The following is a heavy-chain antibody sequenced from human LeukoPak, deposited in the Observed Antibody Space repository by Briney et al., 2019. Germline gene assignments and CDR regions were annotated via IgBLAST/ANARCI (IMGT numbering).Heavy chain of an antibody. D-gene: IGHD3-22*01. CDR2: INHDGSST. V-gene: IGHV3-74*01. CDR3: VRDWGYDSSGYWQKYFDT. J-gene: IGHJ4*02. CDR1: GFTFTTFW. Sequence: GGSLRLSCATSGFTFTTFWMHWVRQAPGKGLVWVSRINHDGSSTNYADSVEGRFTISRDNAKNTVYLQMNSLRAEDTAVYYCVRDWGYDSSGYWQKYFDTWGQGTLVTVSS.